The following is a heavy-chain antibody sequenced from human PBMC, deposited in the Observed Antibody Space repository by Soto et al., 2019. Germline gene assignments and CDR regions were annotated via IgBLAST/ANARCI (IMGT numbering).Heavy chain of an antibody. D-gene: IGHD3-22*01. CDR2: ITPMFGTP. V-gene: IGHV1-69*13. CDR3: ARDGTLYDSSAYYYVY. J-gene: IGHJ4*02. Sequence: SVKVSFEASGSTFSRYSITWVRQAPGQGLEWMGGITPMFGTPSYAQKFQGRVTITADESTSTAYMELSSLRSEDTAMYYCARDGTLYDSSAYYYVYWGQGPPVTVSS. CDR1: GSTFSRYS.